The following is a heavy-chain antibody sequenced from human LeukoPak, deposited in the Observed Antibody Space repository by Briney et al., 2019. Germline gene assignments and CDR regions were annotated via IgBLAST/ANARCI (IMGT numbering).Heavy chain of an antibody. Sequence: GASVKVSCKASGYTFNSFDINWVRQATGQGPEWMGWMNPNSGNTGNAQKFQDRVTMTTNTSISTAYMELSSLRSEDTAVYYCARGSYTGTYIVDFWGQGTLVTVSS. D-gene: IGHD1-26*01. CDR2: MNPNSGNT. V-gene: IGHV1-8*01. CDR3: ARGSYTGTYIVDF. J-gene: IGHJ4*02. CDR1: GYTFNSFD.